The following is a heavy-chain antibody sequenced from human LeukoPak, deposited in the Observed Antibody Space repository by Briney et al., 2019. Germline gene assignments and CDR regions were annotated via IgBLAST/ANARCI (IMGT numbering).Heavy chain of an antibody. D-gene: IGHD6-13*01. CDR1: GGSFSSGSYY. CDR3: ARDIAAAGTNWFDP. Sequence: SETLSLTCTVSGGSFSSGSYYWGWVRQPPGKGLEWIGCIYYSGSTNYNPSLKSRVTISVHTSKNQFSLKLSSVTAADTAVDYCARDIAAAGTNWFDPWGQGTLVTVSS. J-gene: IGHJ5*02. V-gene: IGHV4-61*01. CDR2: IYYSGST.